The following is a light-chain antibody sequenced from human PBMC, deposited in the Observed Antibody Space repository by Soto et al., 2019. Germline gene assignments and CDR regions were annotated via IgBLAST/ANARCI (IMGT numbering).Light chain of an antibody. Sequence: DIQMTQSPSSLSASVGYRFTMTCRASQSISSYLNWYQQKPGKAPKLLIYAASSLQSGVPSRFSGSGSGTDFTLTISSLQPEDFATYYCQQSYSTPPITFGQGTRLEI. CDR2: AAS. J-gene: IGKJ5*01. V-gene: IGKV1-39*01. CDR1: QSISSY. CDR3: QQSYSTPPIT.